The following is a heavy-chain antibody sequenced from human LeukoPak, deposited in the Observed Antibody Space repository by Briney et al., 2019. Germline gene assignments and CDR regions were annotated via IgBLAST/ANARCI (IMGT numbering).Heavy chain of an antibody. CDR3: ARQHIVVVRLWFDP. D-gene: IGHD2-21*01. J-gene: IGHJ5*02. CDR1: GGSISSSSYY. V-gene: IGHV4-39*01. Sequence: PSETLSLTCTVSGGSISSSSYYWGWIRQPPGKGLEWIGSIYYSGSTYYNPSLKRRVTISVDTSKNQFSLKLSSVTAADTAVYYCARQHIVVVRLWFDPWGQGTLVTVSS. CDR2: IYYSGST.